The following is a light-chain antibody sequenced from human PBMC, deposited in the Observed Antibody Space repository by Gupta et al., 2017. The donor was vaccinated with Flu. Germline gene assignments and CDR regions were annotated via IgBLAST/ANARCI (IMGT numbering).Light chain of an antibody. Sequence: EIVLTQSPGTLSLSPGERATLSCRASQSVSSSYLAWYQQKPGQAPRLLIYGASSRATGIPDRFSGSGYGPDFTLTISRREPEDFAVYYCQQDCSSPLYSFGQGTRLEIK. CDR1: QSVSSSY. CDR2: GAS. V-gene: IGKV3-20*01. J-gene: IGKJ2*03. CDR3: QQDCSSPLYS.